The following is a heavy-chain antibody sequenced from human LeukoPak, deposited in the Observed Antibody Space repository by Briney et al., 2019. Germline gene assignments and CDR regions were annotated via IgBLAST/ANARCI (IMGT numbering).Heavy chain of an antibody. J-gene: IGHJ6*03. V-gene: IGHV5-51*01. CDR1: GYRLISYW. CDR2: IYPADSNI. D-gene: IGHD5-12*01. Sequence: GESLKISCKGSGYRLISYWIGWVRQKPGKGLEWKGIIYPADSNIRYSPSFQGQVTISADKSTNTAYLQWSSLKASDTAIYYCARHIDLVATIPHYYSYYMDVWGKGTTVTVSS. CDR3: ARHIDLVATIPHYYSYYMDV.